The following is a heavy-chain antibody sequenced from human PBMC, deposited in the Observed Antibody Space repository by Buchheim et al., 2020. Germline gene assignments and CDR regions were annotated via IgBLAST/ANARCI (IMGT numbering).Heavy chain of an antibody. V-gene: IGHV1-46*01. D-gene: IGHD3-10*01. Sequence: QVQLVQSGAEVKKPGAPVKVSCKASGYTFTSYYMHWVRQAPGQGLEWMGINNPSGGSKSYAQKFQGRDTMTRDKSTSTVYMELSSLRSEDTAVYYCARERLWFYSLYYYYGMDVWGQGTT. CDR2: NNPSGGSK. CDR1: GYTFTSYY. CDR3: ARERLWFYSLYYYYGMDV. J-gene: IGHJ6*02.